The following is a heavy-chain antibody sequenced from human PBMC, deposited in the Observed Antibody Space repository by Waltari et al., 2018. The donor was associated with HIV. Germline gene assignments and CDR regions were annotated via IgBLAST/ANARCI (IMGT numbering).Heavy chain of an antibody. CDR3: ARGRRSSCYSGFGCSVDY. CDR1: GYTFTSYD. CDR2: MNPNSGNT. Sequence: QVQLVQSGAEVKKPGASVKVSCKASGYTFTSYDINWVRQATGQGLEWMGWMNPNSGNTGYAQKFQGRVTMTRNTSISTAYMELSSLRSEDTAVYYCARGRRSSCYSGFGCSVDYWGQGTLVTVSS. D-gene: IGHD2-15*01. J-gene: IGHJ4*02. V-gene: IGHV1-8*01.